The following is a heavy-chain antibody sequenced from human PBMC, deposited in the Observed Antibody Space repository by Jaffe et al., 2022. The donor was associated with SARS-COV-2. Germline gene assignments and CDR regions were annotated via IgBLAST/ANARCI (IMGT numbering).Heavy chain of an antibody. CDR3: ARCLPVYYGGHYYYYGMDV. D-gene: IGHD4-17*01. CDR2: INAGKGNT. J-gene: IGHJ6*02. CDR1: GYTFSNYV. V-gene: IGHV1-3*01. Sequence: QVQLVQSGAEVKKPGASVKVSCKASGYTFSNYVMHWVRQAPGQRLEWMGWINAGKGNTKYSQKFQGRVTITRDTSATTAYMELSSLRSEDTAVYYCARCLPVYYGGHYYYYGMDVWGQGTTVTVSS.